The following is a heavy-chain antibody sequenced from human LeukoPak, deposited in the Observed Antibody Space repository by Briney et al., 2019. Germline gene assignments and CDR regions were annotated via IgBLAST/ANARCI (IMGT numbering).Heavy chain of an antibody. CDR1: GFTFNSHA. CDR2: ISGSGGST. Sequence: GGSLRLSCAASGFTFNSHAINWVRQAPGKGLEWVSAISGSGGSTYYADSVKGRFTISRDNSKNTLYLQMNSLRAEDTAVYYCAKSPDYGDYVVDYWGQGTLVTVSS. D-gene: IGHD4-17*01. CDR3: AKSPDYGDYVVDY. J-gene: IGHJ4*02. V-gene: IGHV3-23*01.